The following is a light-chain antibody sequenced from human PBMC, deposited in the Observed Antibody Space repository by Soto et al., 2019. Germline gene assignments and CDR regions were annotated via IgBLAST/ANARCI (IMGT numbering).Light chain of an antibody. CDR2: DNN. CDR3: GAWDSSLSAGV. J-gene: IGLJ3*02. V-gene: IGLV1-51*01. Sequence: QSVLTQPPSVSAAPGQKVTISCSGSSSNIGNNYVSWYQQLPGTAPKLLIYDNNKLPSGIPDRFSGSRSGTSATLGITGLQTGDEADYYCGAWDSSLSAGVFGGGTKVTVL. CDR1: SSNIGNNY.